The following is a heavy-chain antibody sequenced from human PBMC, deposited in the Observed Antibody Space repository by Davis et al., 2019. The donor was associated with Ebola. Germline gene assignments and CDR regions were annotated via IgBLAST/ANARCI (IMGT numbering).Heavy chain of an antibody. CDR3: AREKIVATNWFDP. CDR2: ISSSSSYI. J-gene: IGHJ5*02. CDR1: GFTFSSYS. V-gene: IGHV3-21*01. D-gene: IGHD5-12*01. Sequence: PGGSLRLSCAASGFTFSSYSMNWVRQAPGKGLEWVSSISSSSSYIYYADSVKGRFTISRDNAKNSLYLQMNSLRAEDTAVYYCAREKIVATNWFDPWGQGTLVTVSS.